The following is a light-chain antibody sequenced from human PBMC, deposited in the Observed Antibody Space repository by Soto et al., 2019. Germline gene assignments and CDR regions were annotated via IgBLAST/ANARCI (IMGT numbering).Light chain of an antibody. CDR1: QSVSSSY. V-gene: IGKV3D-7*01. Sequence: PWERVTLSCRASQSVSSSYLTWYQQKPGQAPRLLIYGASTRATSIPARFSGSGSGTDFTLTISSLQPEDFATYYCQQSYSIPGTFGQGTKV. CDR2: GAS. CDR3: QQSYSIPGT. J-gene: IGKJ1*01.